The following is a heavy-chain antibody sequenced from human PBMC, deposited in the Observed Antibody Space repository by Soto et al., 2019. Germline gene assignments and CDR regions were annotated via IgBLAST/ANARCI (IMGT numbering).Heavy chain of an antibody. CDR2: VWSTGTT. CDR3: ARRPLAYFDY. Sequence: PSQTLSLTCTVSGGSISSGAYYWSWLRQPPGKGLEWIGCVWSTGTTYYNPSLKGRLTISLDTSKNQFSLNLNSVTAADTAVYFCARRPLAYFDYWGRGTQVTVSS. CDR1: GGSISSGAYY. J-gene: IGHJ4*02. V-gene: IGHV4-39*01. D-gene: IGHD6-6*01.